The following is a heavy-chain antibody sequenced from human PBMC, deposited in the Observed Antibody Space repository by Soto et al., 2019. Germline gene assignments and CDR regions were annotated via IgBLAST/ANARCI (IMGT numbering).Heavy chain of an antibody. CDR3: AAGGGLPRYY. Sequence: QLQLQESGSGLVKPSQTLSLTCAVSGGSISSGGYSWSWIRQPPGKGLEWIGYIYHSGSTYYNPSLKGCVNISVDRSKNQFSLKLGSVTAADTAVYYCAAGGGLPRYYWGQGTLVTVSS. D-gene: IGHD5-12*01. V-gene: IGHV4-30-2*01. CDR2: IYHSGST. J-gene: IGHJ4*02. CDR1: GGSISSGGYS.